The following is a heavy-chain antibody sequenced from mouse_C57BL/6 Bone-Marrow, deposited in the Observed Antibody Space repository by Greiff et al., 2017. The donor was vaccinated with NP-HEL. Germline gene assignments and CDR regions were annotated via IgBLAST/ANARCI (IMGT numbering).Heavy chain of an antibody. V-gene: IGHV1-7*01. CDR3: ARSRKLVYYFDY. Sequence: QVHVKQSGAELAKPGASVKLSCKASGYTFTSYWMHWVKQRPGQGLEWIGYINPSSGYTKYNQKFKDKATLTADKSSSTAYMQLSSLTYEDSAVYYCARSRKLVYYFDYWGQGTTLTVSS. CDR1: GYTFTSYW. J-gene: IGHJ2*01. D-gene: IGHD4-1*01. CDR2: INPSSGYT.